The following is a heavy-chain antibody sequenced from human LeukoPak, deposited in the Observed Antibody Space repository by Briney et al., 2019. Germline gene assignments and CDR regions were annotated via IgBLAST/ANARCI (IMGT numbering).Heavy chain of an antibody. CDR1: GGSICRSNW. CDR2: IYHSGST. Sequence: SETLSLTCAVSGGSICRSNWWSRVRQPPGKGLEWIGEIYHSGSTNYNPSLKSRVNISVDKSKNQFSLKLSSVTAADTAVYYWARALTTVSQYYFDYWGQGTLVTVSS. V-gene: IGHV4-4*02. CDR3: ARALTTVSQYYFDY. D-gene: IGHD4-17*01. J-gene: IGHJ4*02.